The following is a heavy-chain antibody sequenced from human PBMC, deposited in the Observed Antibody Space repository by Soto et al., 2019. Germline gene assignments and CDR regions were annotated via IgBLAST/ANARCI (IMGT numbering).Heavy chain of an antibody. J-gene: IGHJ4*02. V-gene: IGHV3-33*01. CDR1: GFTFSSYG. CDR2: IWYDGSNK. Sequence: QVQLVESGGGVVQPGRSLRLSCAASGFTFSSYGMHWVRQAPGKGLEWVAVIWYDGSNKYYADSVKGRFTISRDNSKNTLYLQMNRLRAEDTAVYYCASGDIVVVPAAMDYWGQGTLVTVSS. D-gene: IGHD2-2*01. CDR3: ASGDIVVVPAAMDY.